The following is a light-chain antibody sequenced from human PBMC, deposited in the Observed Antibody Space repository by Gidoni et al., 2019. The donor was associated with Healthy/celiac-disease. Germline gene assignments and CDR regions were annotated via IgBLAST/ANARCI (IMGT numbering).Light chain of an antibody. CDR1: QSVSSY. J-gene: IGKJ4*01. CDR2: GAS. Sequence: EIVLTQSPATLSLSPGERATLSCRASQSVSSYLAWYQQKPGQAPRLLIYGASNRATGIPASFSGSGSGTDFTLTISSLEPEDFAVYYCQQRSNWPLLTFXGXTKVEIK. CDR3: QQRSNWPLLT. V-gene: IGKV3-11*01.